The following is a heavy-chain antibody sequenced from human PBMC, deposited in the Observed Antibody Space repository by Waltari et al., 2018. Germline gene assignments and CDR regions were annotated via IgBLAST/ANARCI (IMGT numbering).Heavy chain of an antibody. J-gene: IGHJ4*02. Sequence: QVQLVESGGGVVQPGRSLRLSCGGSGFIFSSYAMHWVRQAPGKGLEWVAVISYDGGNKYYTDSVKGRFTISRDNSKNTVYLQMNSLRPEDTAVYYCARDSAAVTHIGSGFDHWGQGTLVTVSS. V-gene: IGHV3-30-3*01. CDR1: GFIFSSYA. CDR3: ARDSAAVTHIGSGFDH. D-gene: IGHD4-17*01. CDR2: ISYDGGNK.